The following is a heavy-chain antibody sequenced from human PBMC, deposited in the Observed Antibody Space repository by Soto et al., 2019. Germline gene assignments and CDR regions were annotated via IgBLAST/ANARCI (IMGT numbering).Heavy chain of an antibody. D-gene: IGHD2-15*01. CDR1: GYTFTSYG. CDR2: ISAYNGNT. CDR3: ARDVSVRGIVVVVAAPTPFDY. J-gene: IGHJ4*02. V-gene: IGHV1-18*01. Sequence: ASVKVSCKASGYTFTSYGISWVRQAPGQGLEWMGWISAYNGNTNYAQKLQGRVTMTTDTSTSTAYMELRSLRSDDTAVYYCARDVSVRGIVVVVAAPTPFDYWGQGTLVTVSS.